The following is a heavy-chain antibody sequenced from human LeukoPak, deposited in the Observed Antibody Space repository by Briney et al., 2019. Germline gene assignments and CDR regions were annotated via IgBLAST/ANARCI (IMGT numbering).Heavy chain of an antibody. CDR3: ARGHTVFGVAPMAY. Sequence: GASVKVSCKASGYTFTSYDINWVRQATGQGLEWMGWMNPNSGNTGYAQKFQGRVTMTRNTSISTAYMELSSLRSEDTAVYYCARGHTVFGVAPMAYWGQGTLVTVSS. D-gene: IGHD3-3*01. V-gene: IGHV1-8*01. CDR1: GYTFTSYD. J-gene: IGHJ4*02. CDR2: MNPNSGNT.